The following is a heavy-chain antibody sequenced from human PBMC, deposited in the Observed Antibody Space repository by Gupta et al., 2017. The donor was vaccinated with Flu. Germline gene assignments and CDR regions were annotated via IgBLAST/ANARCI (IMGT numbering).Heavy chain of an antibody. V-gene: IGHV1-46*01. CDR3: ARALHDVGSGSQFDY. J-gene: IGHJ4*02. CDR1: GYTFSTYY. CDR2: INPNSGST. Sequence: QVQLVQSGAEVKKPGASVKLSCKPSGYTFSTYYIKWVRQAPGQGLEWMGIINPNSGSTIYAQKFQARVTMTRDTSTSTVYMELSGLRSEDTAVYYCARALHDVGSGSQFDYWGQGSLVTVS. D-gene: IGHD3-10*01.